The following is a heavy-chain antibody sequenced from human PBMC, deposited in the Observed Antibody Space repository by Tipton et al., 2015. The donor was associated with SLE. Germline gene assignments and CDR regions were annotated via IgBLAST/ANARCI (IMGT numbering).Heavy chain of an antibody. CDR2: IYYSGST. Sequence: TLSLTCTVSGGSISSSSYYWGWIRQPPGKGLEWIGSIYYSGSTYYNPSLKSRVTLSVDTSKNQFSLKLSSVTAADTAVYYCARKLKAYYFDYWGQGTLVTVSS. CDR1: GGSISSSSYY. J-gene: IGHJ4*02. V-gene: IGHV4-39*01. CDR3: ARKLKAYYFDY.